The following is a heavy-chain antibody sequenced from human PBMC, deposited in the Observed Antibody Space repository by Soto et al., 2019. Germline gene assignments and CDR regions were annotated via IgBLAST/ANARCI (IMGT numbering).Heavy chain of an antibody. CDR1: GFTFSTYT. D-gene: IGHD1-26*01. CDR3: VREDGKVGANSAFDY. J-gene: IGHJ4*02. Sequence: LRLSCASSGFTFSTYTMNWVRQAPGKGLEWVSSINGRGNYIYYAESVKGRFTISRDNAKNSLYLQMDRLRAEDTALYYCVREDGKVGANSAFDYWGLGALVTVS. CDR2: INGRGNYI. V-gene: IGHV3-21*01.